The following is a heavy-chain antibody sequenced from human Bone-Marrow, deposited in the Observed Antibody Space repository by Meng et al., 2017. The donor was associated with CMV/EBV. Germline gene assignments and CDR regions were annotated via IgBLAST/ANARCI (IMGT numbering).Heavy chain of an antibody. J-gene: IGHJ4*02. CDR3: ARAPRAARSSYYFDY. Sequence: LICPASGFTFSSYAMHWVRQAPGKGLEWVAVISYDGSNKYYADSVKGRFTISRDNSQNTLYLQMNSLRAEDTAVYYCARAPRAARSSYYFDYWGQGTLVTVSS. D-gene: IGHD6-6*01. CDR2: ISYDGSNK. V-gene: IGHV3-30*04. CDR1: GFTFSSYA.